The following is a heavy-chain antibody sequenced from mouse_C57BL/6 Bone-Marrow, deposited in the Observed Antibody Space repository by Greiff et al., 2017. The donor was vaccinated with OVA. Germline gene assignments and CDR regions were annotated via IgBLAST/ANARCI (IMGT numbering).Heavy chain of an antibody. Sequence: QVQLQQSGAELARPGASVKLSCKASGYTFTSYGISWVKQRTGQGLEWIGEIYPRSGNTYYNEKFKGKATLTADKSSSTAYMELRSLTSEDSAVYFCAREDLNYYGRSYAMDYWGQGTSVTVSS. CDR3: AREDLNYYGRSYAMDY. D-gene: IGHD1-1*01. J-gene: IGHJ4*01. V-gene: IGHV1-81*01. CDR1: GYTFTSYG. CDR2: IYPRSGNT.